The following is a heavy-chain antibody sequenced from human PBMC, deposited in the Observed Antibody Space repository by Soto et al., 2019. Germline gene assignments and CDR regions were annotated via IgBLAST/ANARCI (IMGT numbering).Heavy chain of an antibody. CDR3: ARGRRSAVAGTKGSYYFDY. D-gene: IGHD6-19*01. V-gene: IGHV4-34*01. CDR2: INHSGST. CDR1: GGSFSCYY. Sequence: TSETLSLTCAVYGGSFSCYYWSWIRQPPGKGLEWIGEINHSGSTNYNPSLKSRVTISVDTSKNQFSLKLSSVTAADTAVYYCARGRRSAVAGTKGSYYFDYWGQGTLVTVSS. J-gene: IGHJ4*02.